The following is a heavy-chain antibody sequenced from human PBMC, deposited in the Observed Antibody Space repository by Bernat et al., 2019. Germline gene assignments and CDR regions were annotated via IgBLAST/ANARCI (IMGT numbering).Heavy chain of an antibody. CDR3: ARELGVGIQLWSQGFDY. V-gene: IGHV1-2*04. Sequence: QVQLVQSGAEVKKPGASVKVSCKASGYTFTGYYMHWVRQAPGQGLEWMGWINPNSGGTNYAQKFQGWVTMTRDTSISTAYMELSRLRSDDTDVYYCARELGVGIQLWSQGFDYWGQGTLVTVSS. D-gene: IGHD5-18*01. CDR2: INPNSGGT. CDR1: GYTFTGYY. J-gene: IGHJ4*02.